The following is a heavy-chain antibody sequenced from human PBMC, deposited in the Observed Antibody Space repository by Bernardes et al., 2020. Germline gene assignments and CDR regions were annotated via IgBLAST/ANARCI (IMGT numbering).Heavy chain of an antibody. CDR3: VRGGYITILDY. Sequence: GGSLRLSCAVSGFTFNNYAMTWVRQAPGKGLEWVSSISGSGDVTHYADSVKGRFTISRDYSKNTLHLQMNSLTAEDTAVYYCVRGGYITILDYWGQGSLVAVSS. D-gene: IGHD5-18*01. CDR2: ISGSGDVT. CDR1: GFTFNNYA. V-gene: IGHV3-23*01. J-gene: IGHJ4*02.